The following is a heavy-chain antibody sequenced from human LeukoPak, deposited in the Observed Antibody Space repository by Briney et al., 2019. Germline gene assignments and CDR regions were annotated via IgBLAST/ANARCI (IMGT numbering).Heavy chain of an antibody. CDR2: ISWNSGSI. V-gene: IGHV3-9*01. Sequence: GGSLRLSCAASGFTFDDYAMHWVRQAPGKGLEWVSGISWNSGSIGHADSVKGRFTISRDNAKNSLYLQMNSLRAEDTALYYCAKDMGIAVAPPYGMDVWGQGTTVTVSS. D-gene: IGHD6-19*01. CDR1: GFTFDDYA. J-gene: IGHJ6*02. CDR3: AKDMGIAVAPPYGMDV.